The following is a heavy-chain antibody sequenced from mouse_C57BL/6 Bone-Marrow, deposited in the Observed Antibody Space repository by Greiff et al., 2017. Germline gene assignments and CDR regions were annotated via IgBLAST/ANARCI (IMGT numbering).Heavy chain of an antibody. CDR3: ARQDTTDNVDV. CDR2: ISNLAYSI. D-gene: IGHD1-1*01. V-gene: IGHV5-15*01. J-gene: IGHJ1*03. CDR1: GFTFSDYG. Sequence: EVQGVESGGGLVQPGGSLKLSCAASGFTFSDYGMAWVRQAPRKGPEWVAFISNLAYSIYYADTVTGRFTISRENAKNTLYLEMSSLRSEDTAMYYCARQDTTDNVDVWGTGTTVTVSS.